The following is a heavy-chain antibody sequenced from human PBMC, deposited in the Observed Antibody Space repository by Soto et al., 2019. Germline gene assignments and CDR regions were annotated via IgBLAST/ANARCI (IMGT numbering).Heavy chain of an antibody. CDR3: AADDLNYGDSTYYFDY. D-gene: IGHD4-17*01. V-gene: IGHV1-58*01. Sequence: ASVKVSCKASGFTFTSSAVQWVRQARGQRLEWIGWIVVGSGNTTYAQKFQERVTITRDMSTSTAYMELSSLRSEDTAVYYCAADDLNYGDSTYYFDYWGQGTQVTVSS. CDR2: IVVGSGNT. CDR1: GFTFTSSA. J-gene: IGHJ4*02.